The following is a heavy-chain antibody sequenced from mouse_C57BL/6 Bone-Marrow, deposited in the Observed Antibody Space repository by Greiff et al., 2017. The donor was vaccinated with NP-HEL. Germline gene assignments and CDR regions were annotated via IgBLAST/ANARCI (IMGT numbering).Heavy chain of an antibody. Sequence: VQLQQSGAELVKPGASVKLSCTASGFNIKDYYMHWVKQRTEQGLEWIGRIDPEDGETKYAPKFQGKATIPGEPSSNTAYLQLSSLTSEDNAGYYGARGYYGSSSDYWGQGTTLTVSS. CDR2: IDPEDGET. J-gene: IGHJ2*01. V-gene: IGHV14-2*01. D-gene: IGHD1-1*01. CDR3: ARGYYGSSSDY. CDR1: GFNIKDYY.